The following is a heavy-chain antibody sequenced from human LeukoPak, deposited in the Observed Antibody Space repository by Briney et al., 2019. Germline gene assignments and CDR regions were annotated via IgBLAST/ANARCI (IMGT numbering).Heavy chain of an antibody. D-gene: IGHD6-6*01. CDR2: ISYDGSNK. J-gene: IGHJ6*02. CDR1: GFTFSSYA. CDR3: ARVGYSSWRYSGSSHYYYYGMDV. Sequence: GGSLRLSCAASGFTFSSYAMHWVRQAPGKGLEWVAVISYDGSNKYYADSVKGRFTISRDNSKNTLYLQMNSLRAEDTAVYYCARVGYSSWRYSGSSHYYYYGMDVWGQGTTVTVSS. V-gene: IGHV3-30-3*01.